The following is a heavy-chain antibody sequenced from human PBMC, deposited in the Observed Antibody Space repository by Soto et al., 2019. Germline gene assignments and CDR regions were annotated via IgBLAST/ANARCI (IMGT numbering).Heavy chain of an antibody. CDR3: TRGYCSGGSCYYEYYFDS. Sequence: EVQLVESGGGLVQPGGSLRVSCAASGFTFSDHWMSWVRQAPGKGLEFVANIKRDGSDIFYVDSVKGRFTISRDNGNNALYLQMSSLTTEDTAVYYCTRGYCSGGSCYYEYYFDSWGQGTLVTVSS. CDR1: GFTFSDHW. J-gene: IGHJ4*02. D-gene: IGHD2-15*01. V-gene: IGHV3-7*03. CDR2: IKRDGSDI.